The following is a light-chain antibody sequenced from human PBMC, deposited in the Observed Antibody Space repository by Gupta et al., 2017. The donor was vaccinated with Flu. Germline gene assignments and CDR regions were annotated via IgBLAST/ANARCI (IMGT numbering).Light chain of an antibody. Sequence: VTLGQPASISCRSSEGLVYSDGNTYLHWFQQRPGQAPRRLIYQVSYRDSGVPDRFSGSGSGTDFTLKISSVEAEDVGIYFCRQGEHWFWAFGQGTTVEIK. CDR1: EGLVYSDGNTY. V-gene: IGKV2-30*01. CDR2: QVS. J-gene: IGKJ1*01. CDR3: RQGEHWFWA.